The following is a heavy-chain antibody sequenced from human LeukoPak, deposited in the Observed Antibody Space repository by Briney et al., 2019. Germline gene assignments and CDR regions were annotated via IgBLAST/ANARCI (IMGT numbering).Heavy chain of an antibody. CDR3: AKGAPYSSSLSNWFDP. Sequence: GGSLRLSCAASGFTFSSYAMTLVRQPPGKGLEWVSAISGSGGSTHYADSVKGRFTISRDNSKNTLYLQMNSLRAEDTAVYYCAKGAPYSSSLSNWFDPWGQGTLVTVSS. CDR1: GFTFSSYA. CDR2: ISGSGGST. J-gene: IGHJ5*02. D-gene: IGHD6-6*01. V-gene: IGHV3-23*01.